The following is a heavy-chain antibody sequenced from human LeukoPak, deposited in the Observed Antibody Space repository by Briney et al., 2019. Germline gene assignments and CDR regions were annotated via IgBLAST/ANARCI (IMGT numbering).Heavy chain of an antibody. CDR1: GFTFSSYA. V-gene: IGHV3-23*01. CDR2: ISGSGGST. CDR3: TRDPGDTYYYDSSGYYKGY. D-gene: IGHD3-22*01. J-gene: IGHJ4*02. Sequence: TGGSLRLSCAASGFTFSSYAMSWVRQAPGKGLEWVSAISGSGGSTYYADSVKGRFTISRDNAKNSLYLQMNSLRAKDTAVYYCTRDPGDTYYYDSSGYYKGYWGQGTLVTVSS.